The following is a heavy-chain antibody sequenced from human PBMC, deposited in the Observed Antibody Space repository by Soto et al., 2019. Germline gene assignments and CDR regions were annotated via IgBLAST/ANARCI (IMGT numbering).Heavy chain of an antibody. Sequence: VGSLRLSCASSVFTFSSYAMSCVRQAPGKGLEWVSAISGSGGSTYYADSVKGRFTISRDNSKNTLYLQMNSLRADDTAVYYCAKDQVVVRSSFDYWGQATLVTVSS. CDR2: ISGSGGST. D-gene: IGHD2-21*01. CDR1: VFTFSSYA. V-gene: IGHV3-23*01. CDR3: AKDQVVVRSSFDY. J-gene: IGHJ4*02.